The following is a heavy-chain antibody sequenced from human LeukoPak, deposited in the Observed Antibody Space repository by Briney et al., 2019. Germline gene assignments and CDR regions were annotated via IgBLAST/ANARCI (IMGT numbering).Heavy chain of an antibody. V-gene: IGHV4-39*01. CDR2: IYYSGST. D-gene: IGHD5-18*01. Sequence: SETLSLTCTVSGGSISSSSYYWGWIRQPPGKGLEWIGSIYYSGSTYYNPSLKSRVTISVDTSKNQFSLKLSSVTAADTAVYYCGWGYSYGCGVGFDYWGQGTLVTVSS. CDR3: GWGYSYGCGVGFDY. CDR1: GGSISSSSYY. J-gene: IGHJ4*02.